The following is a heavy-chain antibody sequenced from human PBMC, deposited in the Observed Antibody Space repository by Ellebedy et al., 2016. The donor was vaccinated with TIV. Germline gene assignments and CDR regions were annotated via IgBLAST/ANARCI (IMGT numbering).Heavy chain of an antibody. CDR1: GFTFSEFY. V-gene: IGHV3-23*01. CDR2: IGANGASM. J-gene: IGHJ4*02. D-gene: IGHD6-13*01. Sequence: GESLKISCAASGFTFSEFYMSWIRQAPGKGLEWVSYIGANGASMYYADSVKGRFTISRDNSKNTLDLQMNSLTDEDTAIYYCAKADSSGWYDGSYHLDYWGQGTLVTVSS. CDR3: AKADSSGWYDGSYHLDY.